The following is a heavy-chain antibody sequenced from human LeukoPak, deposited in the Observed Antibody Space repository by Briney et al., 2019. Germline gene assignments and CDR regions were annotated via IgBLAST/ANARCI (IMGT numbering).Heavy chain of an antibody. Sequence: SETLSLTCAVYGGSFSGYYWSWIPPPPGKGLEWIVELNHSGSTNKNPSLKSRANISVDTSKNQFSLQLSSVTAADTAVYYCARGLGMITFGGVRTRGNWFDPWGQGTLVTVSS. CDR3: ARGLGMITFGGVRTRGNWFDP. J-gene: IGHJ5*02. CDR1: GGSFSGYY. V-gene: IGHV4-34*04. CDR2: LNHSGST. D-gene: IGHD3-16*01.